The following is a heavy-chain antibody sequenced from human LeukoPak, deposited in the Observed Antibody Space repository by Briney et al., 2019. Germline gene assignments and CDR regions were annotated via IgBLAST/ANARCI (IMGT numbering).Heavy chain of an antibody. Sequence: GGSLRLSCAASGFTFSGSAMHWVRQASGKGLEWVGRIRSKANSYATAYAASVKGRFTISRDDSKNTAYLQMNSLKTEDTAVYYCTRAIAEMDYFDYWGQGTLVTVFS. V-gene: IGHV3-73*01. CDR2: IRSKANSYAT. D-gene: IGHD5-24*01. CDR3: TRAIAEMDYFDY. J-gene: IGHJ4*02. CDR1: GFTFSGSA.